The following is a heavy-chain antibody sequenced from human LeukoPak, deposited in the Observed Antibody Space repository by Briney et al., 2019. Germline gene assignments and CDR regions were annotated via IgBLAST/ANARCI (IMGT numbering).Heavy chain of an antibody. J-gene: IGHJ3*01. Sequence: GGSLRLSCAASGFTVSSNYMSWVRQAPGKGLEWVSSITSSGSSIYSADSLKGRFTISRDNAKNTLYLQINSLRPEDTAVYYCARERYSRASHDALDLWGQGTMVTVSS. V-gene: IGHV3-21*01. D-gene: IGHD6-13*01. CDR3: ARERYSRASHDALDL. CDR1: GFTVSSNY. CDR2: ITSSGSSI.